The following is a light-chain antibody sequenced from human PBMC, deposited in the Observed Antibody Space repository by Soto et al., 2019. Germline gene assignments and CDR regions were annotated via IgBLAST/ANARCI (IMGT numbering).Light chain of an antibody. Sequence: DIQMTQSPSTLSASVGDRVTITCRASQNINNWVAWYQQKPGKAPKLLIYRASSLENGVPSRFSGRGSGTDFIFTITCLQPDDFATYYCQQYSSDSTFGQGTKVEIK. J-gene: IGKJ1*01. CDR1: QNINNW. V-gene: IGKV1-5*03. CDR2: RAS. CDR3: QQYSSDST.